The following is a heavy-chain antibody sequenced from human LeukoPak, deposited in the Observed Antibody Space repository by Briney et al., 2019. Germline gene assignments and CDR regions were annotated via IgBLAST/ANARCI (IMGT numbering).Heavy chain of an antibody. J-gene: IGHJ3*02. CDR3: AKEVYRQRVTGDAFDI. CDR2: ISSSSSYI. Sequence: KSGGSLRLSCAASGFTFSSYSMNWVRQAPGKGLEWVSSISSSSSYIYYADSVKGRFTISRDNAKNSLYLQMNSLRAEDTAVYYCAKEVYRQRVTGDAFDIWGQGTMVTVSS. CDR1: GFTFSSYS. V-gene: IGHV3-21*01. D-gene: IGHD1-14*01.